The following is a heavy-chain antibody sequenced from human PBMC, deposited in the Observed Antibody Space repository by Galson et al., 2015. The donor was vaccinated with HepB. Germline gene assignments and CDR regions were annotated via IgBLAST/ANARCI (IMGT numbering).Heavy chain of an antibody. CDR1: GFNFSTYA. Sequence: SLRLSCAASGFNFSTYAMSWVRQAPGKGLEWVSTISGSGGTTYYADSVKGRFTISRDNFKNTLYLQMNSLRAEDTAVYYCAKDRATTRLFLVIAANGQFDYWGQGTLVTVSS. V-gene: IGHV3-23*01. CDR3: AKDRATTRLFLVIAANGQFDY. D-gene: IGHD2-15*01. CDR2: ISGSGGTT. J-gene: IGHJ4*02.